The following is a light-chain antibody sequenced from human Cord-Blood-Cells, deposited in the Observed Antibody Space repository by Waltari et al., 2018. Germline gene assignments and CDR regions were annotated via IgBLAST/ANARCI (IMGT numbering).Light chain of an antibody. CDR2: EGS. CDR1: SSDVGSYNL. Sequence: QSALTQPASVSGSPGQSITISCTGTSSDVGSYNLVSWYQQHPGKAPKLMIYEGSKRPSGVSNRSSGSKSGKTASLTISGLQAEDETDYYCCSYARSSTFYVFGTGTKVTVL. CDR3: CSYARSSTFYV. J-gene: IGLJ1*01. V-gene: IGLV2-23*03.